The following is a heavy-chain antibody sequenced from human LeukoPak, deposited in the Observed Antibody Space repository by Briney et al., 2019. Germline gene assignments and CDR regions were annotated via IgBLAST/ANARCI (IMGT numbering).Heavy chain of an antibody. CDR1: GGSFSGYY. CDR3: AKVDYGEHEGNWFDP. V-gene: IGHV4-34*01. J-gene: IGHJ5*02. Sequence: SETLSLTCAVYGGSFSGYYWSWIRQPPGKGLEWIGSIYHSGGTYYNPSLKSRVTISVDTSKNQFSLKVNSVTAADTAVYYCAKVDYGEHEGNWFDPWGQGTLVTVSS. D-gene: IGHD4-17*01. CDR2: IYHSGGT.